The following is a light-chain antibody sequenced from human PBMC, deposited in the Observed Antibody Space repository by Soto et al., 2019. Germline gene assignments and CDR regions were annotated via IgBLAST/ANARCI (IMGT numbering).Light chain of an antibody. CDR2: GAS. CDR1: QSVSSSY. V-gene: IGKV3-20*01. CDR3: QQYGSSLFT. Sequence: PGTLSLSPGERATLSCRASQSVSSSYLAWYQQKPGQAPRLLIYGASSRATGIPDRFSGSGPGTDFTLTISRLEPEDFAVYYCQQYGSSLFTFGPGTKVDIK. J-gene: IGKJ3*01.